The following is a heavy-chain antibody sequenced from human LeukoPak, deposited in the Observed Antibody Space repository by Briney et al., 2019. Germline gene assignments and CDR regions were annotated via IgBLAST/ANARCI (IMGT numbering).Heavy chain of an antibody. CDR3: AREGGGYSYGYSDY. Sequence: PSQTLSLTCTVSGGSISSGSYYWSWIRQPAGKGLEWIGRIYTSGSTNYNPSLKSRVTISVDTSKNQFSLRLTSVTAADTAVYYCAREGGGYSYGYSDYWGQGTLVTVSS. V-gene: IGHV4-61*02. CDR2: IYTSGST. D-gene: IGHD5-18*01. CDR1: GGSISSGSYY. J-gene: IGHJ4*02.